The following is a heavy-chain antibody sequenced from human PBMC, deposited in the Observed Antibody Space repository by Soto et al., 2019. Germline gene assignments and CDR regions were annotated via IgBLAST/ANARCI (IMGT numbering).Heavy chain of an antibody. CDR2: ISAYNGNT. D-gene: IGHD3-10*01. CDR1: GYTFTSYG. J-gene: IGHJ4*02. Sequence: SVKGSRKCSGYTFTSYGISWVRQAPVLVIEWMGWISAYNGNTNYEQKLQGRVTMTTDTSTSTAYMELRSLRSDDTAVYYCARDRMVRGVIPSAVTYWGQGTLVTVSS. CDR3: ARDRMVRGVIPSAVTY. V-gene: IGHV1-18*04.